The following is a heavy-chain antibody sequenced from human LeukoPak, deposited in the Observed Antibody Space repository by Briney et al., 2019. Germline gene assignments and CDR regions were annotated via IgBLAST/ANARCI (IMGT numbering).Heavy chain of an antibody. J-gene: IGHJ6*03. CDR1: GGSFSGYY. CDR2: INHSGST. CDR3: ARGRRNSSWSHYYYYMDV. D-gene: IGHD6-13*01. Sequence: SETLSLTCAVYGGSFSGYYWSWIRQPPGKGLEWIGEINHSGSTNYNPSLKSRVTISVDTSKNQFSLKLSSVTAADTAVYYCARGRRNSSWSHYYYYMDVWGKGTTVTVSS. V-gene: IGHV4-34*01.